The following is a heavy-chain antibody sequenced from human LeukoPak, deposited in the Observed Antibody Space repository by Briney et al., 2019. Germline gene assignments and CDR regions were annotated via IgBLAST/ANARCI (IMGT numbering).Heavy chain of an antibody. V-gene: IGHV3-66*01. CDR1: GVTVSSNY. D-gene: IGHD5-18*01. CDR2: IYSGGST. Sequence: GGSLRLSCAASGVTVSSNYMSWVRQAPGKGLEWVSVIYSGGSTYYADSVKGRFTISRDNSKNTLYLQMNSLRAEDTAVYYCARDRYSYGLYYFDYWGQGTLVTVSS. CDR3: ARDRYSYGLYYFDY. J-gene: IGHJ4*02.